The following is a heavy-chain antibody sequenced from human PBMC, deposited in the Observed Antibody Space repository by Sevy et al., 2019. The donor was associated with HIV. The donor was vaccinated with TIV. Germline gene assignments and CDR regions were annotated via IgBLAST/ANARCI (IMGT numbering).Heavy chain of an antibody. J-gene: IGHJ4*02. D-gene: IGHD2-2*02. CDR3: SRDTYQLLYRSWADF. CDR1: GFTFSSYA. CDR2: ISFDGSNK. V-gene: IGHV3-30-3*01. Sequence: GGSLRLSCAASGFTFSSYAMHWVRQAPGKGLEWVAVISFDGSNKYYADSVKGRFTISRDNSKNTQYLQMNSLRAEDTAVYYFSRDTYQLLYRSWADFWGQGTLVPVS.